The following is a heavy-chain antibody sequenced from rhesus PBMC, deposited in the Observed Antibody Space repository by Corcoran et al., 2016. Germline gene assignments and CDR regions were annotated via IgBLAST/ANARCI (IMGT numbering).Heavy chain of an antibody. CDR1: GDSISSSY. J-gene: IGHJ4*01. CDR2: IYGSGSST. Sequence: QLQLQESGPGLVKPSETLSVTCAVSGDSISSSYWSWIRQAPGKGLEWIGYIYGSGSSTNYNPSLKSRVSLSVDTSKTQLSLKLSSVTAADTAVYYCASYSGSWNGNYFDYWGQGVLVTVSS. D-gene: IGHD6-25*01. CDR3: ASYSGSWNGNYFDY. V-gene: IGHV4-169*02.